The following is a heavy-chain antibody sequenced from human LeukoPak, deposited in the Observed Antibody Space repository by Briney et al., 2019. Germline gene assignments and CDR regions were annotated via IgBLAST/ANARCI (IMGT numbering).Heavy chain of an antibody. CDR2: ISAYNGNT. J-gene: IGHJ6*02. V-gene: IGHV1-18*01. D-gene: IGHD1-26*01. Sequence: ASVTVSCKASGYTFTSYGISWVRQAPGQGLEWMGWISAYNGNTNYAQKLQGRVTMTTDTSTSTAYMELRSLRSDDTAVYYCARHSGSYYYYYGMDVWGQGTTVTVSS. CDR1: GYTFTSYG. CDR3: ARHSGSYYYYYGMDV.